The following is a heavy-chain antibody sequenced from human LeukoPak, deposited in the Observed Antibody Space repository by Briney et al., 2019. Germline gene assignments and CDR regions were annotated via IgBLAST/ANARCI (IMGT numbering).Heavy chain of an antibody. CDR2: LRKDATYS. J-gene: IGHJ4*02. D-gene: IGHD3-10*01. V-gene: IGHV3-30*02. Sequence: GGSLRLSCAASGFPFSSYGMYWVRQTPDKGLQWVAYLRKDATYSNYADSVRGRFTISRDSSKNTVYLQMNSLTAEDTALYYCAKADGSYKTLIDYWGQGTLVTVSS. CDR1: GFPFSSYG. CDR3: AKADGSYKTLIDY.